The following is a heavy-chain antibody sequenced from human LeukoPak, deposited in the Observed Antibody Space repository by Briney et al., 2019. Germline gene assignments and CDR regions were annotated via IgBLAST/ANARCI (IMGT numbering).Heavy chain of an antibody. J-gene: IGHJ4*02. CDR1: GYTFTGYY. V-gene: IGHV1-24*01. CDR3: ATGGYYDSSGPTFGY. Sequence: ASVKVSCKASGYTFTGYYMHWVRQAPGKGLEWMGGFDPEDGETIYAQKFQGRVTMTEDTSTDTAYMELSSLRSEDTAVYYCATGGYYDSSGPTFGYWGQGTLVTVSS. D-gene: IGHD3-22*01. CDR2: FDPEDGET.